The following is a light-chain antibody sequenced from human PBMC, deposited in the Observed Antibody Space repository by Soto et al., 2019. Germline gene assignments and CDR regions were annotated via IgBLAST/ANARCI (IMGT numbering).Light chain of an antibody. V-gene: IGLV1-40*01. J-gene: IGLJ3*02. CDR3: QSYDSSLSGWL. CDR2: GDS. CDR1: SSNIGAGYN. Sequence: QSVLTQPPSVSGAPGQRVTISCTGSSSNIGAGYNVHWYQQVPGTAPKLLIYGDSNRPSGVPDRFSGTKSGTSAPLAITGLQAEDEADYYRQSYDSSLSGWLFGGGTKLTVL.